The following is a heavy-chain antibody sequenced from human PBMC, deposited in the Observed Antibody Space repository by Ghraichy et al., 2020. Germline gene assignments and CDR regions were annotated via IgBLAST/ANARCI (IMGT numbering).Heavy chain of an antibody. CDR1: GFTFSVFG. CDR3: AKGNGKYALPDS. J-gene: IGHJ5*01. Sequence: GGSLRLSCKASGFTFSVFGMAWVRQSPGNGLEWVSGISGSGDYTIYADSVKGRFTISRDNSQNTVYLRLDSLRDDDTAVYYCAKGNGKYALPDSWGQGTLVTVSS. V-gene: IGHV3-23*01. D-gene: IGHD1-1*01. CDR2: ISGSGDYT.